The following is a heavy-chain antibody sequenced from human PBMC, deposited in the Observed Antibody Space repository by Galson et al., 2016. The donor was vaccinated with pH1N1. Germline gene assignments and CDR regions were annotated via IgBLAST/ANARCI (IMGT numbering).Heavy chain of an antibody. J-gene: IGHJ6*02. CDR1: GGTFSNSA. CDR3: ATAGPLVREILYYSYAMDV. CDR2: ISPIFGSI. D-gene: IGHD3-10*01. V-gene: IGHV1-69*06. Sequence: SVKVSCKASGGTFSNSAISWVRQAPGQGLEWMGGISPIFGSINYAQRFQGRVTVSADIFTNTAYMALSRLRSEDTAIYYCATAGPLVREILYYSYAMDVWGQGTTVTVSS.